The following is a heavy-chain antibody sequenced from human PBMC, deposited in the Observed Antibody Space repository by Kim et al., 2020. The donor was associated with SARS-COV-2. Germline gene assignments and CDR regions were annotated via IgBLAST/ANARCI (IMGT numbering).Heavy chain of an antibody. D-gene: IGHD5-12*01. CDR1: GFTFSHYA. V-gene: IGHV3-23*05. CDR2: VSSSGSTT. Sequence: GGSLRLSCVVSGFTFSHYAMTWVRQAPGKGLEWVSAVSSSGSTTYYSDSVKGRFVISRDNSKNTLYLQVNSLRAEDTGVYFCAKTEMDFQYYYTMEVWGQGTTVTVS. J-gene: IGHJ6*02. CDR3: AKTEMDFQYYYTMEV.